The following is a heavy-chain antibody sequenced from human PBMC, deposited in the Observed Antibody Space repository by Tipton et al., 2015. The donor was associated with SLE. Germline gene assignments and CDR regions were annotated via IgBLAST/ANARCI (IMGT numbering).Heavy chain of an antibody. CDR3: AKRYLNTYGAAFDY. CDR1: GFIFSSYA. D-gene: IGHD5-18*01. Sequence: SLRLSCAASGFIFSSYAMSWVRQAPGKGLEWVSAISGSGGSTYYADSVKGRFTIARDNSKNALYLQMNSLRAEDTAVYYCAKRYLNTYGAAFDYWGQGTLVTVSS. CDR2: ISGSGGST. V-gene: IGHV3-23*01. J-gene: IGHJ4*02.